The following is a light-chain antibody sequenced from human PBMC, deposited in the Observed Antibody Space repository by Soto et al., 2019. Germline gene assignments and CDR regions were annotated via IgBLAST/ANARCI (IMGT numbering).Light chain of an antibody. J-gene: IGLJ3*02. V-gene: IGLV2-11*01. CDR1: SGDIGAYNY. CDR3: CSYAHTSRV. CDR2: DVN. Sequence: QSALTQPRSVSGSPGQSVTFSCTGTSGDIGAYNYVSWYQFQPGKAPKMIIYDVNKRPSGVPDRFSGSKSGNTASLTISWLQAEDEADYYCCSYAHTSRVFGGGTKLTVL.